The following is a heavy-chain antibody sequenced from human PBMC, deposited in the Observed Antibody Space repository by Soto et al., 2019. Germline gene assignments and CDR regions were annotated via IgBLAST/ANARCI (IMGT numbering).Heavy chain of an antibody. Sequence: EVQLVESGGGLVQPGGSLRLSCLASGFTVSSSFMNWVRQAPGKGLEWVSVIYRDGKTFYADSVKGRFTISRDKAKNTLYLQMSGRRVGDTAVYYCARDIPEERDVTWGAFDGWVQGTMVTVSS. CDR3: ARDIPEERDVTWGAFDG. J-gene: IGHJ3*01. V-gene: IGHV3-66*01. CDR1: GFTVSSSF. CDR2: IYRDGKT. D-gene: IGHD2-21*01.